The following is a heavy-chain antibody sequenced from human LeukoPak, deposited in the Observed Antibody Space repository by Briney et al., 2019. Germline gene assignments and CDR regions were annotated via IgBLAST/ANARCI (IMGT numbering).Heavy chain of an antibody. CDR3: AIRKSGNAIDY. J-gene: IGHJ4*02. D-gene: IGHD5-12*01. Sequence: GGSLRLSCAASGFTFSNYAMSWVRQAPGKGLEWVSSISGSGISTYYADSVKGRFTISRDNSRNTLYLQMNSLRAEDTAVYYCAIRKSGNAIDYWGQGTLVTVSS. CDR1: GFTFSNYA. CDR2: ISGSGIST. V-gene: IGHV3-23*01.